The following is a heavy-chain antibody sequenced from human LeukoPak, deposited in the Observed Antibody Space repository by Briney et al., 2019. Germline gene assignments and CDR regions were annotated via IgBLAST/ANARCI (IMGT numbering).Heavy chain of an antibody. J-gene: IGHJ5*02. CDR3: ARGHRLAITRNWFDP. CDR1: GYTFTGYY. V-gene: IGHV1-2*04. D-gene: IGHD3-9*01. CDR2: INPNSGGT. Sequence: ASVKVSCKASGYTFTGYYMHWVRQAPGQGLEWMGWINPNSGGTNYAQKFQGWVTMTRDTSISTAYMELSRLRSDDTAVYYCARGHRLAITRNWFDPWGQGTLATVSS.